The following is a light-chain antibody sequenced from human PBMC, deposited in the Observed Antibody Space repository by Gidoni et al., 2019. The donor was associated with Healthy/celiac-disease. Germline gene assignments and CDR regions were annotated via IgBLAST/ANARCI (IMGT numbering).Light chain of an antibody. CDR2: GKN. V-gene: IGLV3-19*01. CDR1: SLRSYY. CDR3: NSRESSGNHLYV. Sequence: SSELTQAPAVSVSLGQTVRITCQGDSLRSYYASWYQQKPGQAPVLVIYGKNNRHSGIRDRFSGSSSGNTASGTITGAQAEDEADYYCNSRESSGNHLYVFGTGTKVTVL. J-gene: IGLJ1*01.